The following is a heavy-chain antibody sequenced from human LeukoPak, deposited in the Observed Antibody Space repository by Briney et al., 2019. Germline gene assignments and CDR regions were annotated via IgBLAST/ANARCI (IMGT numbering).Heavy chain of an antibody. V-gene: IGHV1-69*13. CDR2: IIPIFGAA. J-gene: IGHJ4*02. D-gene: IGHD5-18*01. CDR3: ARGASYGSTTPFDY. Sequence: SVKVSCKASGGTFSSYAISWVRQAPGQGLEWMGGIIPIFGAANYAQKFQGRVTITADESTSTAYMELSSLRSEDTAVYYCARGASYGSTTPFDYWGQGTLVTVSS. CDR1: GGTFSSYA.